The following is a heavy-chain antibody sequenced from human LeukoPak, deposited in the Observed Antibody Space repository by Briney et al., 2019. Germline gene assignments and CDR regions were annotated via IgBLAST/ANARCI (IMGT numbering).Heavy chain of an antibody. CDR3: ALGYCINGVCYGLDY. CDR1: GASISSSVSY. CDR2: IYYSGST. D-gene: IGHD2-8*01. Sequence: SETLSLTCTVSGASISSSVSYWSWIRQPPGKGLEWIGYIYYSGSTMYNPSLKSRVTISVDTSKKQFSLKLRSVTAADTAVYYCALGYCINGVCYGLDYWGQGTLVTVSS. J-gene: IGHJ4*02. V-gene: IGHV4-61*08.